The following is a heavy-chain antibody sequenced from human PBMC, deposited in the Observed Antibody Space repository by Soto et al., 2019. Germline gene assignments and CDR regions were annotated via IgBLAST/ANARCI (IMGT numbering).Heavy chain of an antibody. CDR1: GGSISSGGYS. D-gene: IGHD3-16*02. V-gene: IGHV4-31*03. Sequence: PSETLCITCIVSGGSISSGGYSWRGVRQHPAKGLEWIGYIYYSGSTYYNPSLKSRVTISVDTSKNQFSLKLSSVTAADTAVYYCARGDMITFGGVIAPLYWGQGTMVTVSS. J-gene: IGHJ4*02. CDR3: ARGDMITFGGVIAPLY. CDR2: IYYSGST.